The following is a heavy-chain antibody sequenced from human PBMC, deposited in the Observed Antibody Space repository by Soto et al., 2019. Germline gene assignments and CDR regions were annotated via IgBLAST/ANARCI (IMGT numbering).Heavy chain of an antibody. J-gene: IGHJ4*02. V-gene: IGHV4-34*01. Sequence: QVQLQQWGAGLLKPSETLSLTCAVYGGSFSGYYWSWIRQPPGKGLEWIGEINHSGSTNYNPSLKSRVTMSVDTSKNQFSRKLSSVTAADPAVYYCSRAITGDSYYFDYWGQGTLVTVSS. CDR2: INHSGST. CDR3: SRAITGDSYYFDY. D-gene: IGHD2-21*02. CDR1: GGSFSGYY.